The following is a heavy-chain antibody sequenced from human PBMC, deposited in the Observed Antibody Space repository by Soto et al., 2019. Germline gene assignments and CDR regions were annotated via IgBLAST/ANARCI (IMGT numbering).Heavy chain of an antibody. J-gene: IGHJ4*02. D-gene: IGHD3-22*01. Sequence: QVQLVQSGAEVKKPGASVKVSCKVSGYTLTELSMHWVRQAPGKGLEWMGGFDPEDGETIYAQKFQGRVTMTEDTXTXTXXMELSSLRSEDTAVYYCATYRLYPITMIVVVAFDYWGQGTLVTVSS. CDR3: ATYRLYPITMIVVVAFDY. CDR1: GYTLTELS. V-gene: IGHV1-24*01. CDR2: FDPEDGET.